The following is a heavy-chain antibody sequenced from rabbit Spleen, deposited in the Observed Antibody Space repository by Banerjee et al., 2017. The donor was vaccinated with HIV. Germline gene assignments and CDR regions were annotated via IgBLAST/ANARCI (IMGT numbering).Heavy chain of an antibody. V-gene: IGHV1S45*01. CDR2: INAVTGKA. Sequence: QEQLVESGGGLVKPEGSLTLTCKASGFSFSDIDVMSWVRQAPGKGLQWIACINAVTGKAVYASWAKGRFTISKTSSTTVTLQMTSLTAADTATYFCARNPYGSSITNLWGPGTLVTVS. D-gene: IGHD8-1*01. CDR3: ARNPYGSSITNL. CDR1: GFSFSDIDV. J-gene: IGHJ4*01.